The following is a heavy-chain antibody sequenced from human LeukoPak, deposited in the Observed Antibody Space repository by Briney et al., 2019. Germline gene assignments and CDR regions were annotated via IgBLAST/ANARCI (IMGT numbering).Heavy chain of an antibody. CDR2: ITHSGSP. CDR1: GGSFSGCY. Sequence: SETLSLTCAVFGGSFSGCYWSWIRQPPGKGLEWIGEITHSGSPNYNPSLKSRVTISVDTSKKQFSLKVSSVTAADTAVYYCARGLNFRPSWGQGTLVTVSS. V-gene: IGHV4-34*01. D-gene: IGHD1-20*01. CDR3: ARGLNFRPS. J-gene: IGHJ5*02.